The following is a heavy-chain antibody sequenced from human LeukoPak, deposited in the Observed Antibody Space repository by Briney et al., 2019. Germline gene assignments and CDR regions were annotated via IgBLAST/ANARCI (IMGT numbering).Heavy chain of an antibody. CDR3: ARVGGSNWYGWLAP. Sequence: SETLSLTCTVSGGSISDYYLSWIRQPPGEGLQWIGYIYYSGSTNYNPLFKSRVTLSVDTSKKQFSLKLSSVTAADTALYYCARVGGSNWYGWLAPWGQGTLVTVSS. J-gene: IGHJ5*02. V-gene: IGHV4-59*01. CDR2: IYYSGST. CDR1: GGSISDYY. D-gene: IGHD6-13*01.